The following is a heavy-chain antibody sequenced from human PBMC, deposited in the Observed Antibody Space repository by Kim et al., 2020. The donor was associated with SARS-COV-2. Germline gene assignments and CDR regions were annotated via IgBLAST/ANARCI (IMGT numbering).Heavy chain of an antibody. CDR1: GYTFTSYD. J-gene: IGHJ5*02. CDR3: ARLPPRRITMVRGVKSWFDP. D-gene: IGHD3-10*01. V-gene: IGHV1-8*01. Sequence: ASVKVSCKASGYTFTSYDINWVRQATGQGLEWMGWMNPNSGNTGYAQKFQGRVTMTRNTSISTAYMELSSLRSEDTAMYYCARLPPRRITMVRGVKSWFDPWGQGTLVTVSS. CDR2: MNPNSGNT.